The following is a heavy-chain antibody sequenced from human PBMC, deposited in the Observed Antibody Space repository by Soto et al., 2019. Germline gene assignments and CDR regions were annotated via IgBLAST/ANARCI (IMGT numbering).Heavy chain of an antibody. CDR3: ARDLGMITFGGVIVPLGTPDY. D-gene: IGHD3-16*02. J-gene: IGHJ4*02. Sequence: ASVKVSCKASGYTFTSYAMHWVRQAPGQRLEWMGWINAGNGNTKYSQKFQGRVTITRDTSASTAYMELSSLRSEDTAVYYYARDLGMITFGGVIVPLGTPDYWGQGTLVTVSS. CDR1: GYTFTSYA. CDR2: INAGNGNT. V-gene: IGHV1-3*01.